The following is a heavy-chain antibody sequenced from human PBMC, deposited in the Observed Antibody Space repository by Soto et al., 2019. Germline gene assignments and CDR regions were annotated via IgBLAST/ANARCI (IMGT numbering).Heavy chain of an antibody. CDR1: GYTFTGYF. CDR3: ARVEKLVTATRDFDY. CDR2: INPNSGGT. Sequence: QVQLVQSGAEVKKPGASVKVSCKASGYTFTGYFMHWVRQAPGQGLEWMGGINPNSGGTNYAQNLQGWVTMTRDTSISTAYIGLSRLTSDETAGYYCARVEKLVTATRDFDYWGQGKLVTVSS. V-gene: IGHV1-2*04. J-gene: IGHJ4*02. D-gene: IGHD2-21*02.